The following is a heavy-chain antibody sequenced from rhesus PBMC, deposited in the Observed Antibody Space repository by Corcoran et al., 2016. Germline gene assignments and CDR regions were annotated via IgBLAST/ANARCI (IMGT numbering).Heavy chain of an antibody. Sequence: QVQLQESGPGMLKPSETLSLTCAVSGGSISGGYGGGWIRPPPGTGLGWIGSIYSSSGNTYYNPSLKSRVTISTDTSKNQFSLKLSSVTAADTAVYYCARDWVDYFDYWGQGVLVTVSS. V-gene: IGHV4S7*01. CDR2: IYSSSGNT. CDR1: GGSISGGYG. D-gene: IGHD3-34*01. CDR3: ARDWVDYFDY. J-gene: IGHJ4*01.